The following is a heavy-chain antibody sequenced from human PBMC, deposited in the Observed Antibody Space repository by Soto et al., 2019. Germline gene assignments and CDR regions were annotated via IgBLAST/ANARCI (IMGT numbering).Heavy chain of an antibody. CDR1: GFSFSSYW. D-gene: IGHD5-12*01. CDR2: IKQDGSEE. V-gene: IGHV3-7*01. CDR3: VRSGNSRNGGFDP. Sequence: GGSLRLSCATSGFSFSSYWMTWVRRAPGKGLEWVANIKQDGSEEYYLDSVKGRFTISRDNAGNSLFLQMNSLRVEDTALYYCVRSGNSRNGGFDPWGQGTLVTVSS. J-gene: IGHJ5*02.